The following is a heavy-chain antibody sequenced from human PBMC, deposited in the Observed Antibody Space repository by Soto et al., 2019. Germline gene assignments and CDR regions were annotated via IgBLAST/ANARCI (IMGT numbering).Heavy chain of an antibody. CDR3: AKDRGALRWSEEHYYFDY. J-gene: IGHJ4*02. Sequence: QEHLVQSGGGVVQPGGSLRLSCAASGFTFSSYGMHWVHQAPGKGLEWVAVILYDGSKKYYADSMKGRFTISRDNSKNTLYLQMNSLRAEDTALYYCAKDRGALRWSEEHYYFDYWGQGTLVTVSS. CDR1: GFTFSSYG. CDR2: ILYDGSKK. D-gene: IGHD4-17*01. V-gene: IGHV3-30*18.